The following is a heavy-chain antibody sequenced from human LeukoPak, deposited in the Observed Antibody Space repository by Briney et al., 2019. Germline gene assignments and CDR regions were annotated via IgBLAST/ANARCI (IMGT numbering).Heavy chain of an antibody. Sequence: ASVKVSCKASGGTFSSYAISWVRQAPGQGLEWMGWMNPNSGNTGYAQKFQGRVTMTRNTSISTAYMELSSLRSEDTAVYYCARVDGGATFFGYYYYYYMDVWGKGTTVTISS. CDR2: MNPNSGNT. J-gene: IGHJ6*03. CDR3: ARVDGGATFFGYYYYYYMDV. V-gene: IGHV1-8*02. D-gene: IGHD1-26*01. CDR1: GGTFSSYA.